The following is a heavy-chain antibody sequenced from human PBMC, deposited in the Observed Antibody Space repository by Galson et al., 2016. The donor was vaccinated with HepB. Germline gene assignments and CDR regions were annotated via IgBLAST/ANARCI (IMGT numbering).Heavy chain of an antibody. CDR1: GGTFSNYG. D-gene: IGHD4-17*01. J-gene: IGHJ4*02. CDR2: IIPIFDTP. V-gene: IGHV1-69*06. CDR3: ARDGAVTNEFDY. Sequence: SVKVSCKASGGTFSNYGISWVRQAPGQGLEWMGGIIPIFDTPINAQKFQDRVTITADRSTRTAYMELSSLRSEDTAVYFCARDGAVTNEFDYWGQGTLVTVSS.